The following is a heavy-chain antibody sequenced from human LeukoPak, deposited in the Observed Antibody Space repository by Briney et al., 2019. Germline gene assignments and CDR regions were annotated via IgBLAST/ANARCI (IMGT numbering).Heavy chain of an antibody. D-gene: IGHD3-9*01. Sequence: PGGSLRLSCAASGFTFSSYGMHWVRQAPGKGLEWVAVISYDGSNKYYADSVKGRFTISRDNSKNSLYLQMNSLRAEDTAVYYCARRLRYFDWLFPHGDYWGQGTLVTVSS. V-gene: IGHV3-33*05. CDR1: GFTFSSYG. CDR2: ISYDGSNK. J-gene: IGHJ4*02. CDR3: ARRLRYFDWLFPHGDY.